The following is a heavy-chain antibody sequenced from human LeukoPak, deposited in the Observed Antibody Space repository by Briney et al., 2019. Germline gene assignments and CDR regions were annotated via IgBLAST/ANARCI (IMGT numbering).Heavy chain of an antibody. CDR3: ARDDSSFGTSFDI. V-gene: IGHV3-48*03. Sequence: GGSLRLSCAASGFTFSSYEMNWVRQAPGKGREWVSYISSSGSTIYYADSVKDRFTISKDNAKNSLYLQMNSLRAEDTAVYYCARDDSSFGTSFDIWGQGTMVTVSS. CDR2: ISSSGSTI. CDR1: GFTFSSYE. J-gene: IGHJ3*02. D-gene: IGHD3-22*01.